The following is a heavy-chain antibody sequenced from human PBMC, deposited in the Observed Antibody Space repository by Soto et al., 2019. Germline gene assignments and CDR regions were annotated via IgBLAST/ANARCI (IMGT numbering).Heavy chain of an antibody. V-gene: IGHV3-23*01. CDR1: GFTFSSYA. Sequence: PGGSLRLSCAASGFTFSSYAMSWVRQAPGKGLEWVSSISSANAYIYYADSVKGRFTISRDNSKDTLYLQMNGLSAEDTALYYCARGVRLHFDNWGQGTLVTVSS. J-gene: IGHJ4*02. CDR2: ISSANAYI. CDR3: ARGVRLHFDN.